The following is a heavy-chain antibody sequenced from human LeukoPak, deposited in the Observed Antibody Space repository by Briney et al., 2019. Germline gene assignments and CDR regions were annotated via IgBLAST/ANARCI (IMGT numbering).Heavy chain of an antibody. Sequence: HSETLSLTCTVSGGSISSYSWSWIRQPAGKGLEWIGHIYSSGSTNYNPSLKSRVTMSVDTSKNQFSLKLSSVTAADTAVYYCAEGGYSFDYWGQGTLVTVSS. CDR1: GGSISSYS. CDR3: AEGGYSFDY. J-gene: IGHJ4*02. D-gene: IGHD3-22*01. CDR2: IYSSGST. V-gene: IGHV4-4*07.